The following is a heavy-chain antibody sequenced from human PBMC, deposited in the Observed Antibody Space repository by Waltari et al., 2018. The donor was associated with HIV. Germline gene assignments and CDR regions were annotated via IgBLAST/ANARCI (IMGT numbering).Heavy chain of an antibody. J-gene: IGHJ4*02. Sequence: VQLKQWGAGLLKPSETLSLTCAVYGGSFRGSFCTWIRQSPGEGLEWIGEMNYSGNNKYNPSLKSRVSMSVDTSLNQVSLKLISVTAADTAVYYCASLHITTSGTEFDFWGQGTVVTVSS. D-gene: IGHD1-1*01. CDR2: MNYSGNN. CDR3: ASLHITTSGTEFDF. CDR1: GGSFRGSF. V-gene: IGHV4-34*02.